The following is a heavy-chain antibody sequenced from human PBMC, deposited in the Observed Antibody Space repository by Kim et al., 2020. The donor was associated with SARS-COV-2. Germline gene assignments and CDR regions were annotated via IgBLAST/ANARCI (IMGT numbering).Heavy chain of an antibody. V-gene: IGHV1-3*01. J-gene: IGHJ5*02. D-gene: IGHD3-10*01. CDR3: ARVLSCYGSGCGCPFDP. CDR1: GYTFTSYA. CDR2: INAGNGNT. Sequence: ASVKVSCKASGYTFTSYAMHWVRQAPGQRLEWMGWINAGNGNTKYSQKYQGRVTITRDTSASIAYMELSSLRSEDTAVYYCARVLSCYGSGCGCPFDPWGQGTLVTVSS.